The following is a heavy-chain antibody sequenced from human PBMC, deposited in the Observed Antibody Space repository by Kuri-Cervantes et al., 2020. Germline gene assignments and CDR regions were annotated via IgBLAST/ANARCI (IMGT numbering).Heavy chain of an antibody. CDR3: ARDVSGYSSTYIDY. CDR2: MNPNSGNT. CDR1: GYTFTSYD. Sequence: ASVQVSCKASGYTFTSYDINWVRQATGQGLEWMGWMNPNSGNTGYAQKFQGRVTMTRNTSISTAYMELSSLRSEETAVYYCARDVSGYSSTYIDYWGQGTLVTVSS. V-gene: IGHV1-8*01. D-gene: IGHD6-13*01. J-gene: IGHJ4*02.